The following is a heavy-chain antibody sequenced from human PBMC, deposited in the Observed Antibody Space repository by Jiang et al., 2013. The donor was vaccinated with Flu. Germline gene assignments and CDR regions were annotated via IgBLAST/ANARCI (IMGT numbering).Heavy chain of an antibody. Sequence: KPTQTLTLTRTFSGFSLSTSGVGVGWIRQPPGEALEWLALIYWDDDKRYSPSLKSRLTITKATSKNQVVLTMTNMDPVDTATYYCAHRRMARHGEYYFDYWGQGTLVTVSS. CDR3: AHRRMARHGEYYFDY. J-gene: IGHJ4*02. V-gene: IGHV2-5*02. CDR2: IYWDDDK. D-gene: IGHD3-10*01. CDR1: GFSLSTSGVG.